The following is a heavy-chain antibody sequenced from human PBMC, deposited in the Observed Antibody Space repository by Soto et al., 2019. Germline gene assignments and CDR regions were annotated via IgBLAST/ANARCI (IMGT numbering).Heavy chain of an antibody. CDR2: IKTDGTYA. CDR3: AAGGSGDYAN. J-gene: IGHJ4*02. Sequence: EVQLVESGGDLVQPGGSLRLSCAASGFTFSTYWMHWVRQAPGKGLLWVSRIKTDGTYATYADSVKGRFTISRDNAKNTLYLHMNSLRVEDAAVYYCAAGGSGDYANWGQGTLDTVSS. CDR1: GFTFSTYW. V-gene: IGHV3-74*01. D-gene: IGHD3-22*01.